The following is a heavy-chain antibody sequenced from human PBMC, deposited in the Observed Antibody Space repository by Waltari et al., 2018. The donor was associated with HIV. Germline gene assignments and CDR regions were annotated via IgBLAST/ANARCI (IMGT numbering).Heavy chain of an antibody. Sequence: GGLVQPGGSLRLSCTASGFTFSSYSMSWVRQAPGKGLEWVSTIRGSGDTFYADSVKGRFTISRDNTENTLYLQMNSLRAEDTAVYYCAKVPTYLNLLTGYSLDYWGQGTLVTVSS. CDR1: GFTFSSYS. CDR3: AKVPTYLNLLTGYSLDY. D-gene: IGHD3-9*01. CDR2: IRGSGDT. J-gene: IGHJ4*02. V-gene: IGHV3-23*01.